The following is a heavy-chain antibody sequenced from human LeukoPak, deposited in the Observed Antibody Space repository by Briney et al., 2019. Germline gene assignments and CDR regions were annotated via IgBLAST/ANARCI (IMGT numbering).Heavy chain of an antibody. J-gene: IGHJ4*02. CDR1: GGTFSSYA. V-gene: IGHV1-69*04. CDR2: IIPILGTA. Sequence: SVKVSCKASGGTFSSYAISWVRQAPGQGLEWMGRIIPILGTANYAQKFQGRVTITADKSTSTAYMELSSLRSEDTAVYYCARGLAAGMYYFDYWGQGTLVTVSS. CDR3: ARGLAAGMYYFDY. D-gene: IGHD6-13*01.